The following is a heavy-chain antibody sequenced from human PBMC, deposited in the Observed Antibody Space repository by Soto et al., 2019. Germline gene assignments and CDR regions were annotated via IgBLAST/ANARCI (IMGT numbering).Heavy chain of an antibody. D-gene: IGHD5-18*01. CDR1: GYTFTSYD. V-gene: IGHV1-8*01. Sequence: QVQLVQSGAEVKKPGASVKVSCKASGYTFTSYDINWVRQATGQGLEWMGGMNPNSGNTGYAQNFQGRVTMTRHTSGSTAYMELSSLRSEDTAVYYCARRGGYSYGFHYYYMDVWGKGTTVTVSS. CDR3: ARRGGYSYGFHYYYMDV. J-gene: IGHJ6*03. CDR2: MNPNSGNT.